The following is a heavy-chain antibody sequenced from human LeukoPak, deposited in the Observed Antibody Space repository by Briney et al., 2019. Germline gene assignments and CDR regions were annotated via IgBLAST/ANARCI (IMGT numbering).Heavy chain of an antibody. CDR2: ISDDGRHK. Sequence: GRSLRLSCAASGFTFNNYGIHYVRQAPGKGLEWVAVISDDGRHKNYADSVKGRFTISRENSNNTLYLQMNSLRVEDTGVYYCAKDRETTASGTFDYWGQGTLVTVSS. CDR3: AKDRETTASGTFDY. V-gene: IGHV3-30*18. CDR1: GFTFNNYG. J-gene: IGHJ4*02. D-gene: IGHD6-13*01.